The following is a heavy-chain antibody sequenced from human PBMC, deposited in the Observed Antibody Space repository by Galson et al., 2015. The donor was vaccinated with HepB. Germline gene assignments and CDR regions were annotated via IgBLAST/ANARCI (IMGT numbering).Heavy chain of an antibody. CDR2: TYYRSKWNN. V-gene: IGHV6-1*01. D-gene: IGHD2-15*01. CDR1: GDSVSSNSAT. CDR3: ARLKAAAFDY. Sequence: CAIYGDSVSSNSATWNWIRQSPSRGLEWLGRTYYRSKWNNDYAVSVKGRITINPDTSKNQFSLRLNSVTPDDTAVYYCARLKAAAFDYWGQGTPVTVSS. J-gene: IGHJ4*02.